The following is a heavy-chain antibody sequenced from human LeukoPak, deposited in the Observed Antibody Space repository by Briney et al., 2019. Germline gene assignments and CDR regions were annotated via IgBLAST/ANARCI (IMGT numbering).Heavy chain of an antibody. CDR1: GYSFTSYW. D-gene: IGHD2-2*02. V-gene: IGHV5-51*01. CDR2: IYPGDSDT. J-gene: IGHJ4*02. Sequence: PGESLKISYKGSGYSFTSYWTGWVRQMPGKGLEWMGIIYPGDSDTRYSPSFQGQVTISADKSISTAYLQWSSLKASDTAMYYCARLVGYCSSTSCYTPFDYWGQGTLVTVSS. CDR3: ARLVGYCSSTSCYTPFDY.